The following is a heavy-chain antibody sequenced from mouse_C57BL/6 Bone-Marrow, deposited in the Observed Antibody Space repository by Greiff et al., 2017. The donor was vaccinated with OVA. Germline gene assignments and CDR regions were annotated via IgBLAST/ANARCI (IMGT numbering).Heavy chain of an antibody. V-gene: IGHV1-15*01. Sequence: VQLQQSGAELVRPGASVTLSCKASGYTFTDYEMHWVKQTPVHGLEWIGAIDPETGGTAYNQKFKGKAILTADKSSSTAYMELRSLTSEDSAVDYCTRYTIYDGYYGFAYWGQGTLVTVSA. CDR3: TRYTIYDGYYGFAY. CDR1: GYTFTDYE. D-gene: IGHD2-3*01. J-gene: IGHJ3*01. CDR2: IDPETGGT.